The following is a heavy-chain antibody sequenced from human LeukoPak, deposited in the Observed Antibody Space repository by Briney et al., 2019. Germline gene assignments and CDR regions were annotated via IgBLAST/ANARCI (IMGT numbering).Heavy chain of an antibody. CDR2: IYPGDSDT. Sequence: NRGESLEISCKGSEYSFTNYWIGWVRQMPGKGLEWMGIIYPGDSDTRYSPSFQGQVTISADKSINTAYLQWSSLKASDTAMYYCARTPKGRYYNYYMDVWGKGTTVTVSS. J-gene: IGHJ6*03. V-gene: IGHV5-51*01. CDR1: EYSFTNYW. CDR3: ARTPKGRYYNYYMDV.